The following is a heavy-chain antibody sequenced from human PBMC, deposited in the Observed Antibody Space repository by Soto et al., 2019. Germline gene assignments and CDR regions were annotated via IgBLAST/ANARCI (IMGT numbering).Heavy chain of an antibody. CDR2: ISAYNGNT. CDR1: GYTFTSYG. V-gene: IGHV1-18*01. D-gene: IGHD6-6*01. Sequence: ASVKFSCKASGYTFTSYGISWVRQAPGQGLEWMGWISAYNGNTNYAQKLQGRVTMTTDTSTSTVYMELSSLKSEDTAVYYCARDVKAAPYYGMDVWGQGTTVTVSS. CDR3: ARDVKAAPYYGMDV. J-gene: IGHJ6*02.